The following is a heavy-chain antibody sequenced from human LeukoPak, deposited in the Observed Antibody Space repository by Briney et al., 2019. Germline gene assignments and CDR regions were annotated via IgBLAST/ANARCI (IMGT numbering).Heavy chain of an antibody. CDR3: AKTIVLHPPSGY. D-gene: IGHD3-16*02. J-gene: IGHJ4*02. CDR2: IRYDGSNK. Sequence: GGSLRLSCAASGFTFSSYGMHWVRQAPGKGLEWVAFIRYDGSNKYYADSVKGRFTISRDNSKNTLYLQMNSLRAEDTAVYYCAKTIVLHPPSGYWGQGTLVTVSS. CDR1: GFTFSSYG. V-gene: IGHV3-30*02.